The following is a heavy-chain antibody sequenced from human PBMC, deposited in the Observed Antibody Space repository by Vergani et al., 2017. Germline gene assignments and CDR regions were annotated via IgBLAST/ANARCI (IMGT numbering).Heavy chain of an antibody. CDR3: AGGVWMYYYDSSGYWYYVDY. CDR1: GGSISSSSYY. D-gene: IGHD3-22*01. Sequence: QLQLQESGPGLVKPSETLSLTCTVSGGSISSSSYYWGWIRQPPGKGLGWTGRIYYSGSTYYNPSLKGRVTISVDTSQNQFYLKLSSVTAADTAVYYCAGGVWMYYYDSSGYWYYVDYWGQGTLVTVSS. CDR2: IYYSGST. J-gene: IGHJ4*02. V-gene: IGHV4-39*07.